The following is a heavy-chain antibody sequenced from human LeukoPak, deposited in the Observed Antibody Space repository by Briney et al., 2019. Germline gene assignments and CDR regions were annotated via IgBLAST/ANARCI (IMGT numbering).Heavy chain of an antibody. J-gene: IGHJ6*03. CDR2: IYTSGST. Sequence: SETLSLTCTVSGGSISSGSYYWSWIRQPAGKGLEGVVRIYTSGSTNYNPSLKSRVTISVDTSKNHFSLKLSTVTAADAAVYYCGTDDKEAAGRYYYYYMDVWGKGTTVTISS. V-gene: IGHV4-61*02. CDR1: GGSISSGSYY. CDR3: GTDDKEAAGRYYYYYMDV. D-gene: IGHD6-13*01.